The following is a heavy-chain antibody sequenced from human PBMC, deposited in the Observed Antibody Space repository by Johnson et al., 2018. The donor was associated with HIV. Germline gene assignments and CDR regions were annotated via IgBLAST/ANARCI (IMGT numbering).Heavy chain of an antibody. D-gene: IGHD5-24*01. CDR2: VSGSGGST. V-gene: IGHV3-23*04. Sequence: EQLVESGGGLVQPGGSLRLSCAASGFTFSSYTMNWVRQAPGKGLEWVSGVSGSGGSTYYADSVKGRFTISRDNSKNTLFLQMNSLRAEDTAVYYCARGLWPQRWAFDIWGQGTMVTVSS. CDR3: ARGLWPQRWAFDI. J-gene: IGHJ3*02. CDR1: GFTFSSYT.